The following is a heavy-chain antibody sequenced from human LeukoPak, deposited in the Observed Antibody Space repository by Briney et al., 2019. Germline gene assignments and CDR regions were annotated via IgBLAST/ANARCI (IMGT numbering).Heavy chain of an antibody. V-gene: IGHV6-1*01. CDR1: GDSFSSNNAA. CDR2: TYYRSRGYS. Sequence: SQTLSLTCAISGDSFSSNNAAWNWIRQSPSRGLEWLVRTYYRSRGYSDSALSVRSRITINPDKSKNQCSLQLNSVTPEDTAVFFCARTGYGPQYYFDYWGQGSLVTVSS. J-gene: IGHJ4*02. D-gene: IGHD5-18*01. CDR3: ARTGYGPQYYFDY.